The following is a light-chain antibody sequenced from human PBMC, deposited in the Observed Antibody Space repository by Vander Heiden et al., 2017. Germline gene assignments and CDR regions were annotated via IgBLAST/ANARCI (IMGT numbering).Light chain of an antibody. CDR1: SSNIVSYT. Sequence: QSVLTQPPSASGTPGQRVAISGSGSSSNIVSYTVNWYPQLPGTGPKLLIYTNNPLPSGFPDRFSGSKSGTSASLAIIGLQSEDEADYHCAAWDDTLNGVVFGGGTKLIVL. V-gene: IGLV1-44*01. CDR2: TNN. CDR3: AAWDDTLNGVV. J-gene: IGLJ2*01.